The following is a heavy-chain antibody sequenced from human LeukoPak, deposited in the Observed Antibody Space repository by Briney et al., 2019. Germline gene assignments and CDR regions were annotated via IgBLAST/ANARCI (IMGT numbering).Heavy chain of an antibody. V-gene: IGHV4-39*07. J-gene: IGHJ4*02. D-gene: IGHD3-9*01. CDR2: IYYSGST. CDR1: GGSISGSGYY. Sequence: SETLSLTCTVSGGSISGSGYYWGLIRQPPGEGLEWIGSIYYSGSTYYNPSLKSRVTISLDTSKNQFSLKLSSVTPADTAVYYCARISLTGYAPISGFFDYWGQETLVTVSS. CDR3: ARISLTGYAPISGFFDY.